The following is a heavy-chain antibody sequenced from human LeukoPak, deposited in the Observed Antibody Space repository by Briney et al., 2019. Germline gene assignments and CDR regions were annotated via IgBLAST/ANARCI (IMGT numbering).Heavy chain of an antibody. D-gene: IGHD5-18*01. V-gene: IGHV3-15*01. CDR1: GFTFSNAC. CDR2: IKSKTDSGTT. CDR3: TTGTWIQLWLADY. J-gene: IGHJ4*02. Sequence: GGSLRLSCAASGFTFSNACMTWVRQAPGKGLEWVCHIKSKTDSGTTDYAAPVKGRFTISSDDSKNTLYLQMNSLKTEDTAVYYCTTGTWIQLWLADYWGQGTLVTVSS.